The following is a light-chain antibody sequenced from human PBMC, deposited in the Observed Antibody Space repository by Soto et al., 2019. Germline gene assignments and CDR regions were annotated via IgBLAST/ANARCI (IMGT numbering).Light chain of an antibody. CDR2: GAS. J-gene: IGKJ2*01. CDR1: QSVRSNY. Sequence: EFVLTQSPGTLSLSPGERATLSCRASQSVRSNYLAWYQQKPGQSPRLLIYGASNRATGIPDRFSGSGSGTHFTLTISRLEPEDFAVFYCQHYGSSAYTFGQGTTLEIK. V-gene: IGKV3-20*01. CDR3: QHYGSSAYT.